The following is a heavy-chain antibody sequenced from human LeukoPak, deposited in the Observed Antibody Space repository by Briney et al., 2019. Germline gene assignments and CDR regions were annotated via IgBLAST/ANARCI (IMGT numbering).Heavy chain of an antibody. D-gene: IGHD1-26*01. Sequence: QTGGSLRLSCAASGFTFSSHVMSWVRQAPGKGLEWVSTISGSGGSTSYADSVKGRFTISRDNSKNTVYLQMNSLRAEDTAVYYCAKRPIGGATFLTSPYFDYWGQGTLVTVSS. V-gene: IGHV3-23*01. CDR1: GFTFSSHV. CDR3: AKRPIGGATFLTSPYFDY. J-gene: IGHJ4*02. CDR2: ISGSGGST.